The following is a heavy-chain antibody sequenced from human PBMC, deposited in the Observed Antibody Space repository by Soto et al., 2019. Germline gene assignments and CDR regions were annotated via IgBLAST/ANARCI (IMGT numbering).Heavy chain of an antibody. V-gene: IGHV1-18*01. J-gene: IGHJ4*02. D-gene: IGHD7-27*01. CDR1: GYTFTSYA. CDR2: ISAYNGNT. Sequence: QVQLVQSGAEVKKPGASVKVSCKASGYTFTSYAISWVRQAPGQGLEWMGWISAYNGNTKYAQKVHGRVTMTTDTSTSTAYIELRSLRSDDTAVYYCARDLNLGLGDYWGQGTLVTVSS. CDR3: ARDLNLGLGDY.